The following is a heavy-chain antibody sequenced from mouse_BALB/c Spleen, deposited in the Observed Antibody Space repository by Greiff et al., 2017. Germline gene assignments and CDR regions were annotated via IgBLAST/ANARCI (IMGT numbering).Heavy chain of an antibody. CDR1: GFTFSSYT. Sequence: EVKLVESGGGLVKPGGSLKLSCAASGFTFSSYTMSWVRQTPEKRLEWVATISSGGGNIYYPDSVKGRFTISRDNAKNNLYLQMSSLRSEDTALYYCARYLNAMDYWGQGTSVTVSS. V-gene: IGHV5-9*03. CDR3: ARYLNAMDY. J-gene: IGHJ4*01. CDR2: ISSGGGNI.